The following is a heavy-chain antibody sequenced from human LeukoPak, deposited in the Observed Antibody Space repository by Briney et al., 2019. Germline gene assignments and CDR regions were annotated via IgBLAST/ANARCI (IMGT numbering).Heavy chain of an antibody. V-gene: IGHV4-59*08. D-gene: IGHD3-10*01. J-gene: IGHJ4*02. CDR2: IYYSGST. Sequence: LRLSCAASGFTVSSNYTSWVRQPPGKGLEWIGYIYYSGSTNYNPSLKSRVTISVDTSKNQFSLKLSSVTAADTAVYYCARRQVRGAFAFDYWGQGTLVTVSS. CDR3: ARRQVRGAFAFDY. CDR1: GFTVSSNY.